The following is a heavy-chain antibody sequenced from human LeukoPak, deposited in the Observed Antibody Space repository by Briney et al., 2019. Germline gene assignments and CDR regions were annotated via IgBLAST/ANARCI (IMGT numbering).Heavy chain of an antibody. CDR1: GYTFTSYD. D-gene: IGHD6-13*01. CDR2: MNPNSGNT. V-gene: IGHV1-8*01. J-gene: IGHJ4*02. Sequence: ASVKVSCKASGYTFTSYDINWVRQATGQGLEWMGWMNPNSGNTGYAQKFQGRITMTRNTSISTAYMELSSLTSEDTAVYYCARIAAAGNRRLNYWGQGTLVTISS. CDR3: ARIAAAGNRRLNY.